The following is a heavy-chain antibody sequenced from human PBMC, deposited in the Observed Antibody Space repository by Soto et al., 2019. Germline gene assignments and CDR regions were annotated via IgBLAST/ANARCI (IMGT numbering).Heavy chain of an antibody. CDR3: ARGRYGDY. J-gene: IGHJ4*02. CDR2: ISAHNGNT. V-gene: IGHV1-18*01. D-gene: IGHD1-1*01. Sequence: QVHLVQSGAEVKKPGASVKVSCKASGYTFTSYGITWVRQAPGQGLEWMGWISAHNGNTEYAQQLQGRVIVSRDTSTGTACLELRSLGSVDTGVYYCARGRYGDYWGQGALVTGSS. CDR1: GYTFTSYG.